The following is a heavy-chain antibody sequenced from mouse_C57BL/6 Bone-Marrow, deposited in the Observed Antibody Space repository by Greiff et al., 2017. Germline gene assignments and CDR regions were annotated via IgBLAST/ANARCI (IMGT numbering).Heavy chain of an antibody. CDR3: TTGGNYGGNYFDY. Sequence: EVQLQQSGAELVRPGASVKLSCTASGFNIKDYYMHWVKQRPEQGLEWIGWIDPENGDTEYASKFQGKATITADPSSNTAYLQLSSLTSEDTAVYYCTTGGNYGGNYFDYWGQGTTLTVSS. CDR2: IDPENGDT. V-gene: IGHV14-4*01. D-gene: IGHD2-1*01. CDR1: GFNIKDYY. J-gene: IGHJ2*01.